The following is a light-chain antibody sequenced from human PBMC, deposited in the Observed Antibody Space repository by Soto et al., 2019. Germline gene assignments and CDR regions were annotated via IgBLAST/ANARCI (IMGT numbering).Light chain of an antibody. CDR2: GAS. V-gene: IGKV3-15*01. CDR1: QSVSSN. CDR3: QQYNSWPLT. Sequence: ETVMTQSPATLSVSPGERATLSCRASQSVSSNLAWYQQKPGQAPRLLIYGASTRATGIPVRFSGSGSGTEFTLTISSLQSEDLAVYSCQQYNSWPLTFGGGTKVEIK. J-gene: IGKJ4*01.